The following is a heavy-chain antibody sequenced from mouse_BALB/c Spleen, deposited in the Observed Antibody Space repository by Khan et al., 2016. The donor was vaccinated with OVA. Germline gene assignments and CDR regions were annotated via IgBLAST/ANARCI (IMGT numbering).Heavy chain of an antibody. J-gene: IGHJ2*01. CDR2: INPHIGEA. CDR1: GYSFTGYF. D-gene: IGHD1-1*01. V-gene: IGHV1-20*02. CDR3: ARKNGSDFDY. Sequence: EVQLVESGPELVKPGASVKISCTASGYSFTGYFMNWVMQSHGKSLEWIGRINPHIGEAFYNQKFKGKATLTVDESSSTAHMELRGLASEDSAVYYCARKNGSDFDYWGQGTTLTVSS.